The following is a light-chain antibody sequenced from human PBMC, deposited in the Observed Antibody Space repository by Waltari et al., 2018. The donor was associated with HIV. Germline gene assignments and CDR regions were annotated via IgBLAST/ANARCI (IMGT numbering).Light chain of an antibody. J-gene: IGLJ1*01. Sequence: SSELTQDPVVSVALGQTIKIRCQGDNLRSFFANWYQHRPGQAPVLVVYGGNRRPSGIPDRFSASNSVNTSSLIIANAQAVDEADYFCHSRDTDGDHYVFGGGTRVIV. V-gene: IGLV3-19*01. CDR1: NLRSFF. CDR2: GGN. CDR3: HSRDTDGDHYV.